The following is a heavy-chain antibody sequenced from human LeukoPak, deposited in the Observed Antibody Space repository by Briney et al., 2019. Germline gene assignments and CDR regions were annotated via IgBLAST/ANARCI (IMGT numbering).Heavy chain of an antibody. CDR1: GGSFSGYY. V-gene: IGHV4-34*01. J-gene: IGHJ4*02. CDR2: INHSGST. Sequence: SETLSLTCAVYGGSFSGYYWSWIRQPPGKGREWIGEINHSGSTNYNPSLKSRVTISVDTSKNQFSLKLSSVTAADTAVYYCARVSIAVAGPTGGDYWGQGTLVTVSS. CDR3: ARVSIAVAGPTGGDY. D-gene: IGHD6-19*01.